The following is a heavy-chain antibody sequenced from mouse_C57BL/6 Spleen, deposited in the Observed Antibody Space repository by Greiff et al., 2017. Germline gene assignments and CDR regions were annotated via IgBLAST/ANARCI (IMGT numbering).Heavy chain of an antibody. V-gene: IGHV2-2*01. D-gene: IGHD2-1*01. Sequence: VMLVESGPGLVQPSQSLSITCTVSGFSLTSYGVHWVRQSPGKGLEWLGVIWSGGSTDYNAAFISRLSISKDNSKSQVFFKMNSLQADDTAIYYCARVYYGNPYAMDYWGQGTSVTVSS. J-gene: IGHJ4*01. CDR2: IWSGGST. CDR1: GFSLTSYG. CDR3: ARVYYGNPYAMDY.